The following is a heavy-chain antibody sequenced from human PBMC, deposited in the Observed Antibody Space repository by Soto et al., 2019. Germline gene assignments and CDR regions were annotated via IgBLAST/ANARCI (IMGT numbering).Heavy chain of an antibody. Sequence: QVQLVQSGAEVKKPGSSVKVSCKASGGTFSSYTISWVRQAPGQGLEWMGRIIPILGIANYAQKFQGRVTITADKSTSTAYMELSSLRSEDTAVYYCARDSGSSGNYSDGMDVWGQGTTVTVSS. J-gene: IGHJ6*02. CDR1: GGTFSSYT. CDR2: IIPILGIA. D-gene: IGHD1-26*01. V-gene: IGHV1-69*08. CDR3: ARDSGSSGNYSDGMDV.